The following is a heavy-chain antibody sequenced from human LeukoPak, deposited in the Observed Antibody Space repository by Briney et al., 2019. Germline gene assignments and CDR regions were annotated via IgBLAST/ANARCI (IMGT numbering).Heavy chain of an antibody. V-gene: IGHV3-30*03. CDR1: GFTFSSYG. J-gene: IGHJ4*02. Sequence: GGSLRLSCAASGFTFSSYGMHWVRQAPGKGLEWVAVISYDGSNKYYADSVKGRFTISRDNSKNTLYLQMNSLRAEDTAVYYCVLGYVGYWGQGTLVTVSS. CDR3: VLGYVGY. D-gene: IGHD5-12*01. CDR2: ISYDGSNK.